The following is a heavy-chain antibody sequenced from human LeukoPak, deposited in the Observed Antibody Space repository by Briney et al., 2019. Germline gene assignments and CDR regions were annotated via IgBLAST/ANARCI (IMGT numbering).Heavy chain of an antibody. Sequence: SETLSLTCTVSGDPISTSYWSWIRQPPGKGLEWIGYIYYSGSTNYNPSLKRRVTISVDTSKNQFSLKLSSVTAADTAVYYCARMSGYNWFDPWGQGTLVTVSS. CDR3: ARMSGYNWFDP. V-gene: IGHV4-59*01. D-gene: IGHD5/OR15-5a*01. CDR1: GDPISTSY. J-gene: IGHJ5*02. CDR2: IYYSGST.